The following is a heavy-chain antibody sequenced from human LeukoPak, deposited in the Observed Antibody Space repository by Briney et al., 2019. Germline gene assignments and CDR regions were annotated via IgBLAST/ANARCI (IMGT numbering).Heavy chain of an antibody. Sequence: ASVKVSCKASGYTFTSYYMHWVRQAPGEGLEWMGIINPSGGSTSYAQKFQGRVTMTRDMSTSTVYMELSSLRSEDTAVYYCARSRAAQAGYFDYWGQGTLVTVSS. CDR3: ARSRAAQAGYFDY. CDR1: GYTFTSYY. D-gene: IGHD6-25*01. J-gene: IGHJ4*02. CDR2: INPSGGST. V-gene: IGHV1-46*01.